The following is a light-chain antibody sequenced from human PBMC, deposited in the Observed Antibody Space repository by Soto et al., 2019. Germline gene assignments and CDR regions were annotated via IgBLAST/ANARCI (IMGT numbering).Light chain of an antibody. Sequence: QSALTQPASVSGSPGQSITISCTGTSSDIGAYNYVSWYQQHPGKAPKPMIYEVTNRPSGISNRFSGSRSGNTASLTISGLQPEDGADYYCSSYSSVIAFVFGTGTKLTVL. CDR2: EVT. CDR1: SSDIGAYNY. J-gene: IGLJ1*01. CDR3: SSYSSVIAFV. V-gene: IGLV2-14*01.